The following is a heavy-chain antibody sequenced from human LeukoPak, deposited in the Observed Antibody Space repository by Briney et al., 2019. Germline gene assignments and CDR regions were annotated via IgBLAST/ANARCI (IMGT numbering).Heavy chain of an antibody. CDR1: GYTFTSYG. CDR2: ISAYNGNT. D-gene: IGHD5-18*01. Sequence: ASVTVSCKASGYTFTSYGISWVRQAPGQGLEWMGWISAYNGNTNYAQKLQGSVTMTTDTSTSTAYMELRSLRSDDTAVYYCARDSGRGYSYPFDYWGQGTLVTVSS. J-gene: IGHJ4*02. CDR3: ARDSGRGYSYPFDY. V-gene: IGHV1-18*01.